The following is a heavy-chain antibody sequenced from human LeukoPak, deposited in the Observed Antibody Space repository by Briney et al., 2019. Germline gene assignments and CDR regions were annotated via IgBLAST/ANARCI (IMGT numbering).Heavy chain of an antibody. CDR3: ARRPSGSYFGY. CDR1: GGSISSSSYY. CDR2: IYYSGST. D-gene: IGHD3-10*01. Sequence: SQTLSLTCTVSGGSISSSSYYWGWLRQPPGKGLEWIGSIYYSGSTHYHPSLKSRVTISVATSKNLFSLKLSSVAAADTAVYYCARRPSGSYFGYWGQGTLVTVSS. V-gene: IGHV4-39*01. J-gene: IGHJ4*02.